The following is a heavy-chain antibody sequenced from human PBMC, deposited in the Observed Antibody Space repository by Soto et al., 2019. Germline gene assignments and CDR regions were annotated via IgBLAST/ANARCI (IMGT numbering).Heavy chain of an antibody. Sequence: QVQLVQSGAEMKKPGASVKVACKASGYTFTSFDISWLRQATGQGLEWMGWMAPFSGNTGSAQKFQGRISLTXNXSXNXXYMELTGLTSDDTAMYYCARGLCTGGTCYGLTFDLWGQGTVVTVSS. D-gene: IGHD2-15*01. CDR2: MAPFSGNT. CDR3: ARGLCTGGTCYGLTFDL. V-gene: IGHV1-8*01. CDR1: GYTFTSFD. J-gene: IGHJ3*01.